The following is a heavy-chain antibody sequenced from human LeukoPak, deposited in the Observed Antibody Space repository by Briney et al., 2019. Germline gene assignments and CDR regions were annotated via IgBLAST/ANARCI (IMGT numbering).Heavy chain of an antibody. V-gene: IGHV3-9*01. CDR2: ISWNSGNI. J-gene: IGHJ4*02. D-gene: IGHD6-13*01. CDR3: ARGSPGSWYVGSFDY. Sequence: PGGSLRLSCAASGFTFDDYAMHRVRQAPGKGLEWVSGISWNSGNIDYADSVKGRFTISRDNAKNSLYLQMNSLRAEDTAVYYCARGSPGSWYVGSFDYWGQGTLVTVSS. CDR1: GFTFDDYA.